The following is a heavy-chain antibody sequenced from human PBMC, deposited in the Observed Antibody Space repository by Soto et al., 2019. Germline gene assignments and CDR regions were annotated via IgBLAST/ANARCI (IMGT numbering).Heavy chain of an antibody. CDR2: IYYSGST. J-gene: IGHJ6*02. V-gene: IGHV4-39*01. Sequence: QLQLQESGPGLVKPSETLSLTCTVSGGSISSSSYYWGWIRQPPGKGLEWIGSIYYSGSTYYNPSLKSRVTISVDTSKNQFSLKLSSVTAADTAVYYCARKFHYFRPPDGMDVWGQGTTVTVSS. D-gene: IGHD1-26*01. CDR3: ARKFHYFRPPDGMDV. CDR1: GGSISSSSYY.